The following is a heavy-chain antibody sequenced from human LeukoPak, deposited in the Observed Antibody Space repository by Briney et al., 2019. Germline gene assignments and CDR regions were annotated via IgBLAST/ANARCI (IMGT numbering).Heavy chain of an antibody. CDR1: RFTFGDYA. J-gene: IGHJ4*02. Sequence: GGSLRLSCTASRFTFGDYAMSWVRQAPGKGLEWVGFIRSKAYGGATEYAASVKGRFTISRDDSKSIAYLQMNSLKAEDTAVYYCTRYRGYFDYWGPGTLVTVSS. CDR3: TRYRGYFDY. D-gene: IGHD3-10*01. CDR2: IRSKAYGGAT. V-gene: IGHV3-49*04.